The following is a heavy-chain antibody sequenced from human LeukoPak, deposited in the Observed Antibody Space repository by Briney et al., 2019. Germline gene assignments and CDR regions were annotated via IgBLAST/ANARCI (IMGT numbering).Heavy chain of an antibody. CDR2: INHSGST. J-gene: IGHJ4*02. V-gene: IGHV4-34*01. CDR1: GGSFSGYY. D-gene: IGHD3-22*01. Sequence: PSETLSLTCAVYGGSFSGYYWSWIRQPPGKGLEWIGEINHSGSTNYSPSLKSRVPISVVTSKNQFSLELSSVTAADTAVYYCARVSSRRLPPSYSYDRRNYFDYWGQGTLVTVSS. CDR3: ARVSSRRLPPSYSYDRRNYFDY.